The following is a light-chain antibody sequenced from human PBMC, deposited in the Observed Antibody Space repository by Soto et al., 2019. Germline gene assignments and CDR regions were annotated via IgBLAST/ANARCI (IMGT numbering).Light chain of an antibody. Sequence: QSALTQPASVSGSPGQSTTISCTGTSSDVGSYNLVSWYQQHPGKAPKLMIYEVTKRPSGVSDRFSGSKSGNTASLAISGLRGEDEADYYCCSYAGSNYVFGTGTKVTVL. J-gene: IGLJ1*01. CDR3: CSYAGSNYV. CDR1: SSDVGSYNL. CDR2: EVT. V-gene: IGLV2-23*02.